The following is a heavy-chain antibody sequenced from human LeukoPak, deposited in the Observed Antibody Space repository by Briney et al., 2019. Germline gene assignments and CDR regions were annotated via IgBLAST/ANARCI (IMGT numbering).Heavy chain of an antibody. D-gene: IGHD1-26*01. CDR2: ISYSGST. Sequence: SETLSVTCTVSGDSLSTKYWNWIRQPPGKGLEWIGFISYSGSTNYNPSLKSRATISVDTSKNQFSLKLSSVTAADTAVYYCARAYASYFLTDYWGQGTLVTVSS. V-gene: IGHV4-59*01. CDR1: GDSLSTKY. J-gene: IGHJ4*02. CDR3: ARAYASYFLTDY.